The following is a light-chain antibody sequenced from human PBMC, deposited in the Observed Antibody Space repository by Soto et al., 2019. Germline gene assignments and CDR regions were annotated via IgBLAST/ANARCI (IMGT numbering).Light chain of an antibody. V-gene: IGKV1-5*01. Sequence: EIQMTQSPSTLSESVGDRVIITCRASQTISTWSAWFQQKPGKAPKVLIYNASNLKSGVPSRFSGSASWTDFALTITSLQAEDFATYYCQQLRMYPSTFGGGTKVEIK. CDR2: NAS. J-gene: IGKJ4*01. CDR1: QTISTW. CDR3: QQLRMYPST.